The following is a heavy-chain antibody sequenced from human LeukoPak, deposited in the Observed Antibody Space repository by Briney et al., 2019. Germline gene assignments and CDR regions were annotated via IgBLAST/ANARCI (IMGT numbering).Heavy chain of an antibody. CDR2: ISAYNGNT. D-gene: IGHD3-3*01. CDR1: GYTLTSYG. CDR3: ARDLFWSGYYSYDY. J-gene: IGHJ4*02. V-gene: IGHV1-18*01. Sequence: GASVKVSCKASGYTLTSYGISWVRQAPGQGLEWMGWISAYNGNTNYAQKLQGRVTMTTDTSTSTAYMELRSLRSDDTAVYYCARDLFWSGYYSYDYWGQGTLVTVSS.